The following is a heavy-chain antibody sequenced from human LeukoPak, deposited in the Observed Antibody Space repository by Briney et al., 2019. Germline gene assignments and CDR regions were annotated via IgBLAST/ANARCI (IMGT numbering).Heavy chain of an antibody. Sequence: GGSLRLSCAASGFTFSSYAMSWVRQAPGKGLEWVSAISGSGGSTYYADSVKGRFTISRDNSKNTLYLQMNSLRAEDTVVYYCAKNVRAVAMVPYFDYWGQGTLVTVSS. V-gene: IGHV3-23*01. J-gene: IGHJ4*02. CDR3: AKNVRAVAMVPYFDY. D-gene: IGHD5-18*01. CDR2: ISGSGGST. CDR1: GFTFSSYA.